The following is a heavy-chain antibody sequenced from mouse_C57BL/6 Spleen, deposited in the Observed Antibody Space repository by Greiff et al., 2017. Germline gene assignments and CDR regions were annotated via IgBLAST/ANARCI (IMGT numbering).Heavy chain of an antibody. CDR1: GFTFSDYG. CDR2: RSSGSNTI. CDR3: ARERIYYGNYWYFDV. D-gene: IGHD2-1*01. J-gene: IGHJ1*03. Sequence: EVMLVESGGGLVKPGGSLKLSCAASGFTFSDYGMHWVRQAPEKGLEWVAYRSSGSNTIYYADTVKGRFTISRDNAKNTLFLQMTSLRSEDTAMYYCARERIYYGNYWYFDVWGTGTTVTGSS. V-gene: IGHV5-17*01.